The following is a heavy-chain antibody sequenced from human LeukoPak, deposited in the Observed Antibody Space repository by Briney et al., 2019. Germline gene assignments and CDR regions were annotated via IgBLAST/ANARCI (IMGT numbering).Heavy chain of an antibody. Sequence: SETLSLTCSVSRGSISSYYWSWIRQPPGKGLEWIGYIYYSGSTNYNPSLKSRVTISVDTSKNQFSLNLNSVTAADTAVYYCARAVWGMATITYYYHMDVWGKGTTVTVSS. CDR3: ARAVWGMATITYYYHMDV. CDR2: IYYSGST. D-gene: IGHD5-24*01. CDR1: RGSISSYY. V-gene: IGHV4-59*01. J-gene: IGHJ6*03.